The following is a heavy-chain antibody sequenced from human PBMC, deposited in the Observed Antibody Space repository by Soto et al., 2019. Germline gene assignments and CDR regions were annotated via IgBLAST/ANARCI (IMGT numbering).Heavy chain of an antibody. V-gene: IGHV4-39*01. Sequence: SETLSLTCTVSGGSISSSSYYWGWIRQPPGKGLEWIGSIYYSGSTYYNPSLKSRVTISVDTSKNQFSLKLSSVTAADTAVYYCARSPMVIFLLPPFDYWGQGTLVTVSS. J-gene: IGHJ4*02. D-gene: IGHD3-22*01. CDR3: ARSPMVIFLLPPFDY. CDR1: GGSISSSSYY. CDR2: IYYSGST.